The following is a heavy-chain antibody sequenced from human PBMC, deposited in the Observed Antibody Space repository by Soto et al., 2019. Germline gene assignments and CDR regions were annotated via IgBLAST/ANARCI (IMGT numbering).Heavy chain of an antibody. Sequence: ASVKVSCKASGYTFTSYGISWVRQAPGQGLEWMGWISAYNGNTNYAQKLQGRVTMTTDTSTSTAYMELRSLRSDDTAVYYCARDYYDNSGSNYYGLDLWGQGTTVTVSS. CDR3: ARDYYDNSGSNYYGLDL. D-gene: IGHD3-22*01. CDR1: GYTFTSYG. CDR2: ISAYNGNT. V-gene: IGHV1-18*04. J-gene: IGHJ6*02.